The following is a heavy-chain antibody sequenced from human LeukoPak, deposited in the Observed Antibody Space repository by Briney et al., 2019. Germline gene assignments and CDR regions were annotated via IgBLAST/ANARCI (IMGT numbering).Heavy chain of an antibody. V-gene: IGHV3-21*01. J-gene: IGHJ4*02. Sequence: GGSLRLSCAASGFTFSSYIMNWVRQAPGKGLEWVSSISSDSSYIYYADSVKGRFTISRDNAMNSLNLQMNSLRAEDTAVYYCARGSVGGGNYFDYWGQGTLVTVSS. CDR1: GFTFSSYI. CDR3: ARGSVGGGNYFDY. D-gene: IGHD3-16*01. CDR2: ISSDSSYI.